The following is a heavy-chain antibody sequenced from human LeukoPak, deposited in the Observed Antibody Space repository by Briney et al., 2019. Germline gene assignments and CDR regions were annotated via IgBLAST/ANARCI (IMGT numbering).Heavy chain of an antibody. D-gene: IGHD6-25*01. J-gene: IGHJ4*02. V-gene: IGHV3-23*01. CDR1: GFTFSTSA. Sequence: GGSLRLSCAASGFTFSTSAMSWVRRAPGKGLEWVSAISGSGASTYYADSVKGRFTIFRDNSKNTLYLQINSLRAEDTAVYHCAKGVSGYVPGYWGQGTLVTVSS. CDR2: ISGSGAST. CDR3: AKGVSGYVPGY.